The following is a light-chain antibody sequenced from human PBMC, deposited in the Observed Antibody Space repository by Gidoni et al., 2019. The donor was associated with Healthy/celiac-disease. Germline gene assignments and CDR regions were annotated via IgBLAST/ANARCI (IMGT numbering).Light chain of an antibody. V-gene: IGKV3-11*01. CDR2: DAS. CDR3: QQRGNWLIT. Sequence: ELVLTQSPATLSLSPGERATLSCRASQSVSSYLAWYQQKPGQAPRLLIFDASNRATGIPARFSGSGSGTDFTLTISSLEPEDFALYYCQQRGNWLITFGQGTRLEIK. J-gene: IGKJ5*01. CDR1: QSVSSY.